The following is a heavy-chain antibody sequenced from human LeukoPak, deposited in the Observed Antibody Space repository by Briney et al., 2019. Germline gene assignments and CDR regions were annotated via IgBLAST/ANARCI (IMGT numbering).Heavy chain of an antibody. CDR1: GFTFSSYG. J-gene: IGHJ4*02. CDR2: INSGGDDT. CDR3: TKGGSYAPLDY. D-gene: IGHD1-26*01. Sequence: GGSLRLSCAASGFTFSSYGMHWVRQAPGKGLEWVSAINSGGDDTVHADSVKGRLTISRDNSKNTLYLQTNSLRAEDTAIYYCTKGGSYAPLDYWGQGTLVTVSS. V-gene: IGHV3-NL1*01.